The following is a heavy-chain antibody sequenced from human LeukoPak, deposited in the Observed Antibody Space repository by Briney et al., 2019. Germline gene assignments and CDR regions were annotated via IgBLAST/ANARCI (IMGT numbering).Heavy chain of an antibody. CDR2: IYYSGST. CDR1: GGSISSYY. V-gene: IGHV4-59*01. CDR3: AREQSPSDAFDI. Sequence: SETLSPTCTVSGGSISSYYWSWIRQPPGKGLEWIGYIYYSGSTNYNPSLKSRVTISVDTSKNQFSLKLSSVTAADTAVYYCAREQSPSDAFDIWGQGTMVTVSS. J-gene: IGHJ3*02.